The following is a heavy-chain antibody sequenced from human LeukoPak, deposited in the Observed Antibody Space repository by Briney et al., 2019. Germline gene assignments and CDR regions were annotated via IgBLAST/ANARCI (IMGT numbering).Heavy chain of an antibody. V-gene: IGHV1-46*01. CDR1: GYTFTSYY. CDR3: ARRGGYSSSIHDFDY. Sequence: GASVKVSCKASGYTFTSYYMHWVRQAPGQGLEWMGIINPSGGSTSYAQKFQGRVIMTRDMSTSTVYMELSSLRSEDTAVYYCARRGGYSSSIHDFDYWGQGTLVTVSS. CDR2: INPSGGST. D-gene: IGHD6-6*01. J-gene: IGHJ4*02.